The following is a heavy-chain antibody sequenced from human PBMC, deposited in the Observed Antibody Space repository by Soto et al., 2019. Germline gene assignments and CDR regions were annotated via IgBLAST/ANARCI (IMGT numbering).Heavy chain of an antibody. D-gene: IGHD6-13*01. CDR2: IYHSGST. CDR3: ARQYSSSWHDWYFDL. V-gene: IGHV4-4*02. Sequence: QVQLQESGPGLVKPSGTLSLTCAVSGGSISSSNWWSWVRQPPGKGLEWIGEIYHSGSTNYNPSLKSRVTISVDKSKNQFSLKLSSGTAADTAVYYCARQYSSSWHDWYFDLWGRGTLVTVSS. J-gene: IGHJ2*01. CDR1: GGSISSSNW.